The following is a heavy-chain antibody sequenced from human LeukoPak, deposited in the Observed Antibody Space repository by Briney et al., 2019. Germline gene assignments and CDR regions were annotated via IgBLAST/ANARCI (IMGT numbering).Heavy chain of an antibody. CDR3: AKDLYWGGGRGYIAAAATDY. CDR1: GFTFSSYA. Sequence: GGSLRLSCAASGFTFSSYAMSWVRQAPGKGLEWVSAISGSGGSTYYADSVKGRFTISRDNSKNTLYLQMNSLRAEDPAVYYCAKDLYWGGGRGYIAAAATDYWGQGTLVTVSS. D-gene: IGHD6-13*01. CDR2: ISGSGGST. V-gene: IGHV3-23*01. J-gene: IGHJ4*02.